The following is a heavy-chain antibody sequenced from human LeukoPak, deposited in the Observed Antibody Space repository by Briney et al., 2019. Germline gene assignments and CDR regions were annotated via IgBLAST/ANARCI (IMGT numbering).Heavy chain of an antibody. CDR1: GFTFSSYS. J-gene: IGHJ3*02. CDR3: AREVSSGWSDAIDI. D-gene: IGHD6-19*01. V-gene: IGHV3-21*01. CDR2: ISSSSSYI. Sequence: GSLRLSCAASGFTFSSYSMNWVRQAPGKGLEWVSSISSSSSYIYYADSVKGRFTISRDNAKNSLYLQMNSLRAEDTAAYYCAREVSSGWSDAIDIWGQGTMVTVSS.